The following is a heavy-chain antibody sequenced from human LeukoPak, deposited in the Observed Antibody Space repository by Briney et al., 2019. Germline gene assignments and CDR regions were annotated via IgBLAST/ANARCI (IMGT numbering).Heavy chain of an antibody. J-gene: IGHJ4*02. CDR2: INYSGNR. Sequence: KPSETLSLTCTVSGGFISGSRYYWAWIRQPPGKGLEWIGMINYSGNRYYNPSLWSRATISVDTSTNQFSLNLNSVTAADTAVYYCARGYDYWGQGTLVAVSS. CDR1: GGFISGSRYY. V-gene: IGHV4-39*01. D-gene: IGHD3-22*01. CDR3: ARGYDY.